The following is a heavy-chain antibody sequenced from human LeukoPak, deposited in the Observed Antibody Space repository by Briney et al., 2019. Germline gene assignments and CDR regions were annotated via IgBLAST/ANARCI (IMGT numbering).Heavy chain of an antibody. D-gene: IGHD3-3*01. CDR3: ARGSSPNEIYYFDY. V-gene: IGHV4-34*01. CDR2: INHSGST. Sequence: SETLSLTCAVYGGSFSGYYWSWIRQPPGKGLEWIGEINHSGSTNYNPSLKSRVTISVDTSKNQFSLKLSSVTAADTAVYYCARGSSPNEIYYFDYWGQGTLVTASS. J-gene: IGHJ4*02. CDR1: GGSFSGYY.